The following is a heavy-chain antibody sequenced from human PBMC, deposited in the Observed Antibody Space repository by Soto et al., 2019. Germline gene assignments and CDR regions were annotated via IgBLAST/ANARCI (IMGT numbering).Heavy chain of an antibody. J-gene: IGHJ3*02. Sequence: VAVISYDGSNKYYADSVKGRFTISRDNSKNTLYLQMNSLRAEDTAVYYCAKGLWFGELPFDAFDIWGQGTMVTVSS. V-gene: IGHV3-30*18. CDR3: AKGLWFGELPFDAFDI. CDR2: ISYDGSNK. D-gene: IGHD3-10*01.